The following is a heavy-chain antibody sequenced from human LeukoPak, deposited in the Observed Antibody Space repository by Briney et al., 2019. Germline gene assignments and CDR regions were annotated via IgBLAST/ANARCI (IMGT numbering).Heavy chain of an antibody. J-gene: IGHJ5*02. Sequence: PSETLSLTCTVSGASINSTNFYWSWIRQPPGKGLESIGSISYTGNTYSNPSLNSRVTMSVDTSKNQFSLKLSSVTAADTAVYYCARQGTMTRGGYWLDPWGQGTLVTVSS. V-gene: IGHV4-39*01. CDR2: ISYTGNT. CDR1: GASINSTNFY. D-gene: IGHD3-10*01. CDR3: ARQGTMTRGGYWLDP.